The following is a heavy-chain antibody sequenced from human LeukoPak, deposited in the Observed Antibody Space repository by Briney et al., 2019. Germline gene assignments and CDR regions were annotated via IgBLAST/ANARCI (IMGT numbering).Heavy chain of an antibody. V-gene: IGHV4-59*01. CDR3: AREPTMVRGVKKDY. J-gene: IGHJ4*02. CDR2: IYYSGST. D-gene: IGHD3-10*01. Sequence: SETLSLTCTVSGGSISSYYWSWIRQPPGKGLEWIGYIYYSGSTNYNPSLKSRVTISVDTSKNQFSLKLSSVTAADTAVYYCAREPTMVRGVKKDYWGQGTLVTVSS. CDR1: GGSISSYY.